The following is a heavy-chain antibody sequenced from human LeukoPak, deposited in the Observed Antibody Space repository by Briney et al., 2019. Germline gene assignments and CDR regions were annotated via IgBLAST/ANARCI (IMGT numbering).Heavy chain of an antibody. J-gene: IGHJ4*02. CDR1: GYTFTSYG. D-gene: IGHD6-13*01. CDR3: ARDRRIAAAGTPDY. Sequence: ASVKVSCKASGYTFTSYGISWVRQAPGQGLEWMGWISAYNGNTNYAQKLQGRVTMTTDTSTSTAYMELRSLRSDDTAVYYRARDRRIAAAGTPDYWGQGTLVTVSS. CDR2: ISAYNGNT. V-gene: IGHV1-18*01.